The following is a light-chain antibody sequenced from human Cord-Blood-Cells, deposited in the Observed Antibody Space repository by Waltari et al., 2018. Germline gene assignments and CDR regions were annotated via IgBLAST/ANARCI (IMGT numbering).Light chain of an antibody. CDR1: QSVLYSSNNKNY. J-gene: IGKJ1*01. Sequence: DIVMTQSPDSLAVSVGDRATINCKSSQSVLYSSNNKNYLAWYQQKPGQPPKLLIYWASTRESGVPDRFSGSGSGTDFTLTISSLQAEDVAVYYCQQYYSTPPTFGQGTKVEIK. V-gene: IGKV4-1*01. CDR3: QQYYSTPPT. CDR2: WAS.